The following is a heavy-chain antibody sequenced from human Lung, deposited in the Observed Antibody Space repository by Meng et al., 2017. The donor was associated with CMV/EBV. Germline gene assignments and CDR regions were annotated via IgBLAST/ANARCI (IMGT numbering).Heavy chain of an antibody. CDR2: INAGNGNT. D-gene: IGHD3-22*01. CDR3: ARAGYDSSSYYPQPFDY. J-gene: IGHJ4*02. CDR1: GYTFTSYA. Sequence: QVQLVQSGAEVKKPGASVKVSCKASGYTFTSYAMHWVRQAPGQRLEWMGWINAGNGNTKYSQRFQGRVTITRDTSASTAYMELSSLRSEDTTVYYCARAGYDSSSYYPQPFDYWGQGTLVTVSS. V-gene: IGHV1-3*01.